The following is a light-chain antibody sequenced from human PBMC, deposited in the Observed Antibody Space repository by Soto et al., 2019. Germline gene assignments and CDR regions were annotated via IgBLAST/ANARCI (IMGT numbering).Light chain of an antibody. Sequence: QAVVTQSPSASGTPGQRVTVSCSGSSSNIGTNYVYWYQQLPGTAPKVLIYSTDKRPSGVPDRFSGSKSGTSASLAISGLRSEDEADYYCGSFAGPVWVFGGGTQLTVL. J-gene: IGLJ3*02. V-gene: IGLV1-47*01. CDR3: GSFAGPVWV. CDR1: SSNIGTNY. CDR2: STD.